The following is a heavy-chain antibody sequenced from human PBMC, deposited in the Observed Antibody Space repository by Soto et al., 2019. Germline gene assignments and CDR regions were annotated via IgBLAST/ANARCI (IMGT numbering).Heavy chain of an antibody. CDR2: ISPDGTIP. Sequence: EVQLVESGGGLVQPGGSLRLSCAVSGFTFSNYWMHWVRQAPGKGLVWVSTISPDGTIPDYTDSVKGRLAISRDNAKSTLVLRINSLRPEDTAEYYCARSPEDAFDIWGQWTMVTVSS. CDR3: ARSPEDAFDI. CDR1: GFTFSNYW. V-gene: IGHV3-74*01. J-gene: IGHJ3*02.